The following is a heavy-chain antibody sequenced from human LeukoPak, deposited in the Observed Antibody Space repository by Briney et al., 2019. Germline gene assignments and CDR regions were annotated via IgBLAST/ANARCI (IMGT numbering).Heavy chain of an antibody. CDR3: AKGNIRTVETPFDC. V-gene: IGHV3-30*18. D-gene: IGHD4-17*01. J-gene: IGHJ4*02. Sequence: GRSLRLSCAASGFTFSSSGMHWVRQAPGKRLVWVVVISHDGRGQDYADSVQGRFTISRDNSKKTLYLQMNSLRADDTAVYYCAKGNIRTVETPFDCWGRGTLVTVSS. CDR1: GFTFSSSG. CDR2: ISHDGRGQ.